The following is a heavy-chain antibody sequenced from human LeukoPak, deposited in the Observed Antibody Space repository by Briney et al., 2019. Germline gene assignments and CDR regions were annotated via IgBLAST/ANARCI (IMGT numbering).Heavy chain of an antibody. V-gene: IGHV3-13*04. CDR3: VREGFCGVDCPAYFDL. CDR1: GFALSSYD. Sequence: GGSLRLSCAASGFALSSYDIHWVSQTTGKGLEWVSAIDTTGGTYYPGSVEGRFIISRDNVQNSFHLQMNSLRDADTAVYYCVREGFCGVDCPAYFDLWGRGTLVTVSS. D-gene: IGHD2-21*02. J-gene: IGHJ2*01. CDR2: IDTTGGT.